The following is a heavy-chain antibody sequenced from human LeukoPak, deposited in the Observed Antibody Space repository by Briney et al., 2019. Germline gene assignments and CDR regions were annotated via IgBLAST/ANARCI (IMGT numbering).Heavy chain of an antibody. CDR3: ARDHFRGVAVAGTW. D-gene: IGHD6-19*01. Sequence: SVKVSCKASGGTFSSYAISWVRQAPGQGLEWMGRIIPIFGTANYAQKFQGRVTITTDESTSTAYTELSSLRSEDTAVYYCARDHFRGVAVAGTWWGQGTLVTVSS. CDR2: IIPIFGTA. J-gene: IGHJ4*02. CDR1: GGTFSSYA. V-gene: IGHV1-69*05.